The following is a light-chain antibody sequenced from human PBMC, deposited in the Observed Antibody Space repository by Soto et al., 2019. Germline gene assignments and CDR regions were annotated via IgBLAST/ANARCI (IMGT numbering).Light chain of an antibody. V-gene: IGKV3-15*01. Sequence: EIVMTQSPATLSVSPGERATLSCGASQSISSSLAWYQQKPGQAPRLLIFGASTRATGIAARLSGSGSGTEFTLTISSLQSEDFAVYYCQQYSDGPWTFGRGTKV. CDR1: QSISSS. CDR2: GAS. CDR3: QQYSDGPWT. J-gene: IGKJ1*01.